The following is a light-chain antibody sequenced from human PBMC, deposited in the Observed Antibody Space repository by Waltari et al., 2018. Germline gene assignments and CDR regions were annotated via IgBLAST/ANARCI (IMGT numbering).Light chain of an antibody. Sequence: EIVLTQSPGTLSFSLGERATVSCRASQSVRRALDWYQQKPGQAARLLSYGASTRATGIPDRFSGRGAGTDFSLTISRLEPDDFAVYYCQHYLRLPVTFGQGTTVEI. J-gene: IGKJ1*01. V-gene: IGKV3-20*01. CDR3: QHYLRLPVT. CDR2: GAS. CDR1: QSVRRA.